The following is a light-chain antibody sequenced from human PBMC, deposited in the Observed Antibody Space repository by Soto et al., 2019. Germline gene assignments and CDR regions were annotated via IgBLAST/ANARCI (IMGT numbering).Light chain of an antibody. J-gene: IGLJ1*01. Sequence: LTQPASVSGSPGQSINISCTGTSSNDGSYNLVSWYQQHPGKAPKLMIYEVSKRPSGVSNRFSGSKSGNTASLTISGLQSEDEADYYCCSYAGSSTYVFGTGDQGHRP. V-gene: IGLV2-23*02. CDR1: SSNDGSYNL. CDR3: CSYAGSSTYV. CDR2: EVS.